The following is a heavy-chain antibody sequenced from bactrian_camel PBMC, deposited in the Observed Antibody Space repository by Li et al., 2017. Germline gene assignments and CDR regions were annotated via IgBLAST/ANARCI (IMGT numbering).Heavy chain of an antibody. Sequence: VQLVESGGGLVQPGGSLRLSCAASGFTFSSYAMSWVRQAPGKGLEWVSAINSGGDITYYADSVKGRFTISRDNAENTANLQMNSLESEDTALYYCAAAEPYCSGGYCYMGLLGFGALGYWGQGTQVTVS. D-gene: IGHD2*01. CDR3: AAAEPYCSGGYCYMGLLGFGALGY. J-gene: IGHJ6*01. CDR2: INSGGDIT. V-gene: IGHV3S40*01. CDR1: GFTFSSYA.